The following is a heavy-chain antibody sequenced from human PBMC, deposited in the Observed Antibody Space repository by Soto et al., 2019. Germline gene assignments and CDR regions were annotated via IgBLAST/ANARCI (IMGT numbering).Heavy chain of an antibody. CDR1: GFTFSNHG. V-gene: IGHV3-33*01. CDR2: IYYDGSNE. D-gene: IGHD1-26*01. Sequence: QVQLVESGGGVVQPGRSLRLSCAASGFTFSNHGMHWVRQAPGKGLEWVARIYYDGSNEYYADSVKGRFTISRDNSKNTVYLQMNSLRVEDTAVYYCARGRGSGSFYHLDYWGQGTLVTVSS. J-gene: IGHJ4*02. CDR3: ARGRGSGSFYHLDY.